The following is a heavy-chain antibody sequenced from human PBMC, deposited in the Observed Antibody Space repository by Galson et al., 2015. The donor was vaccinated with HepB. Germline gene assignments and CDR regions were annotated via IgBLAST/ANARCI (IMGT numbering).Heavy chain of an antibody. Sequence: ALVKPTQTLTLTCTFSGFSLSTSGVGVGWIRQPPGKALEWLALISWNDDKRYSPSLKTRLTINKDNSKNQVVLTMTDRDPVDTGTYYCAHSRKLGMNFDYWGQGTLVTDSS. CDR3: AHSRKLGMNFDY. CDR2: ISWNDDK. V-gene: IGHV2-5*01. CDR1: GFSLSTSGVG. D-gene: IGHD7-27*01. J-gene: IGHJ4*02.